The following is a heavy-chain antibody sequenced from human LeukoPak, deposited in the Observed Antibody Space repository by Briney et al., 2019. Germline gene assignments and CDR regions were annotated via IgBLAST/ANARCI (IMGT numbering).Heavy chain of an antibody. V-gene: IGHV1-69*04. J-gene: IGHJ4*02. D-gene: IGHD6-13*01. Sequence: ASVKVSCKASGGTFSSYAISWVRQAPGQGLEWMGRIIHILGIANYAQKFQGRVTIAADKSTSTAYMELSSLRSEDTAVYYCARDVGGIAPGWSSPFDYWGQGTLVTVSS. CDR1: GGTFSSYA. CDR3: ARDVGGIAPGWSSPFDY. CDR2: IIHILGIA.